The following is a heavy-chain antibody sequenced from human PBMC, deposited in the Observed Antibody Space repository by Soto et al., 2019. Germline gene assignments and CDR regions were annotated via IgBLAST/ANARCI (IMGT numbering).Heavy chain of an antibody. CDR1: GFTFSSYA. J-gene: IGHJ4*02. D-gene: IGHD6-19*01. CDR3: ASRSSGWYLDY. Sequence: EVQLLESGGGLVQPGGSLRLSCAASGFTFSSYAMNWVRQAPGKGLEWVSVISGSGGSTYYADSVKGRFTISRDNSKNTLYLQMISLRGEDTAVYYSASRSSGWYLDYWGQGTLVTVSS. V-gene: IGHV3-23*01. CDR2: ISGSGGST.